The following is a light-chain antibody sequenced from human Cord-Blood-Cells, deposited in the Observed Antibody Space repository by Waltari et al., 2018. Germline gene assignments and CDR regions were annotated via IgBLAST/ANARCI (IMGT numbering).Light chain of an antibody. J-gene: IGKJ4*01. CDR1: QGISNY. V-gene: IGKV1-27*01. CDR3: QKYNSALLT. Sequence: DIQMTQSPSSLSASVGDRVTITCRASQGISNYLAGYQQKPGKVPKLLIYAASTLQSGFPSRFSGSGSGTDCTLTISSLQPEDVATYYCQKYNSALLTSGGGTKVEIK. CDR2: AAS.